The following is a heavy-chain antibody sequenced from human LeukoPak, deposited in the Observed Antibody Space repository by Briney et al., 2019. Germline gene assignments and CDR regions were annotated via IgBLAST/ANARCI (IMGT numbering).Heavy chain of an antibody. J-gene: IGHJ3*02. Sequence: PGGSLRLSCAASGFTFSDYYMSWIRQAPGKGLEWVSYISSSGSTIYYADSVKGRFTISRDNSKNTLYLQMNSLRAEDTAVYYCAKGLTRPNIVGVADAFDIWGQGTMVTVSS. CDR3: AKGLTRPNIVGVADAFDI. CDR1: GFTFSDYY. D-gene: IGHD1-26*01. CDR2: ISSSGSTI. V-gene: IGHV3-11*01.